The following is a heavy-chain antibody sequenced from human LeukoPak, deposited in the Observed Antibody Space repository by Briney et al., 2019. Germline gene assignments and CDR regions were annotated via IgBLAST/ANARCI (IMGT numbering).Heavy chain of an antibody. CDR3: ARDGPDMAAGFDY. J-gene: IGHJ4*02. Sequence: KSSGTLSLTCAVSGGSISSSNWWSWVRQPPGKGLEWIGEIYHSGSTNYNPSLKSRVTISVDKSKNRFSLKLSSVTAADTAVYYCARDGPDMAAGFDYWGQGTLVTVSS. CDR1: GGSISSSNW. V-gene: IGHV4-4*02. D-gene: IGHD6-13*01. CDR2: IYHSGST.